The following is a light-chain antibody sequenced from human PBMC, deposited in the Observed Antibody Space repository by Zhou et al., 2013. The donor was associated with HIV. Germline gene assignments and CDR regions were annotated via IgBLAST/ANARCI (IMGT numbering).Light chain of an antibody. CDR2: WGS. Sequence: DIVMTQSPLSLPVTPGEPASISCRSSQSLLHSNGYNYLDWYLQKPGQSPQLLIYWGSRRASGVPDRISASGSGTDFTLKIARVEAEDVGVYYCMQALEIPHTFGQGTKLDIK. CDR1: QSLLHSNGYNY. J-gene: IGKJ2*01. V-gene: IGKV2-28*01. CDR3: MQALEIPHT.